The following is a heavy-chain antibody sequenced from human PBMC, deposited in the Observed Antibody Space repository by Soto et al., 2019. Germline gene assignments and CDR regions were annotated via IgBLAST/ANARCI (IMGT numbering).Heavy chain of an antibody. D-gene: IGHD2-15*01. V-gene: IGHV4-4*02. CDR2: VYHTGST. Sequence: SDTLSLTCVVSGGSISSTNWWTWVRQTPGKGLEWIGEVYHTGSTKYNPSLKNRVTISVDKSNNQFSLNLKSVTAADTAVYYCATLPPRIVVVVLPIPSWGQGTLVTVSS. CDR1: GGSISSTNW. CDR3: ATLPPRIVVVVLPIPS. J-gene: IGHJ4*02.